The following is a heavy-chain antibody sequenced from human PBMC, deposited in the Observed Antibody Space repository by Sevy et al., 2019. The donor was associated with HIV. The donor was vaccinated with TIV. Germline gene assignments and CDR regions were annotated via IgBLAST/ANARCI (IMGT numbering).Heavy chain of an antibody. V-gene: IGHV6-1*01. Sequence: SQTLSLTCAISGDSVSSNSVAWNWIRQSPSRGLEWLGRTYYRSKWYNDYAVSVKSRITINPDTSKNQFSLQLNSVTPEDTAVYYCARDPYCSSTSCFNWFDPWGQGTLVTVSS. J-gene: IGHJ5*02. CDR1: GDSVSSNSVA. D-gene: IGHD2-2*01. CDR2: TYYRSKWYN. CDR3: ARDPYCSSTSCFNWFDP.